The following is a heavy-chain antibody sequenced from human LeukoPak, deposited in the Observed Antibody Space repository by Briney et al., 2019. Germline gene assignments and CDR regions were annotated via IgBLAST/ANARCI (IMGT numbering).Heavy chain of an antibody. CDR1: GYTFTDYY. V-gene: IGHV1-2*02. CDR2: INPKSGST. D-gene: IGHD4-11*01. J-gene: IGHJ4*02. Sequence: ASVKVSCKASGYTFTDYYIHWVRQAPGQGLEWMGWINPKSGSTNYAQKFQGRVTMTRDTSITTGYMEVSWLRPDDTAVFYCARGFYDYSNPGDYWGQGSLVIVSS. CDR3: ARGFYDYSNPGDY.